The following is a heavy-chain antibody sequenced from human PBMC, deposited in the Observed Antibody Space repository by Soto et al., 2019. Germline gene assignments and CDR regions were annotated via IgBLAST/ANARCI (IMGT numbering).Heavy chain of an antibody. CDR1: GYTLTELS. CDR3: ATCGDDGDCYSSYYCXC. Sequence: ASVKVSCKVSGYTLTELSMHWVRQAPGKGLEWMGGFDPEDGETIYAQKFQGRVTMTEDTSTDTAYMELSSLRSEDTAVYYCATCGDDGDCYSSYYCXCWGQGTLVXVSS. J-gene: IGHJ4*02. V-gene: IGHV1-24*01. CDR2: FDPEDGET. D-gene: IGHD2-21*02.